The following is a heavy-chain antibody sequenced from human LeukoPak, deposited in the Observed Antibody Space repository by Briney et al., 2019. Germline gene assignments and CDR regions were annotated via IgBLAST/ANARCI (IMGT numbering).Heavy chain of an antibody. D-gene: IGHD6-13*01. CDR2: IYYSGST. J-gene: IGHJ4*02. V-gene: IGHV4-59*01. CDR1: GASISDYY. CDR3: ARAKAAAGIVYFDY. Sequence: SETLSLTCTVSGASISDYYWSWIRQPPGKGLEWIGYIYYSGSTNYNPSLKSRVTISVDTSKNQFSLKLSSVTAADTAVYYCARAKAAAGIVYFDYWGQGTLVTVSS.